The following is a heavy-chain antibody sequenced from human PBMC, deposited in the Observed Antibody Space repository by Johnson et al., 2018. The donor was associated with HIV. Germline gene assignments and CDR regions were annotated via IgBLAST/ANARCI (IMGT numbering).Heavy chain of an antibody. V-gene: IGHV3-11*04. CDR3: ARDKLGVVSGYQGRDALDI. CDR2: ISSSGSTI. J-gene: IGHJ3*02. CDR1: GFTFSDYY. Sequence: QVQLVESGGGLVKPGGSLRLSCAASGFTFSDYYMSWIRQAPGQGLEWVSYISSSGSTIYYADSVQGRFTISRDNAQNSLYLQMNSLRAADTAVYYCARDKLGVVSGYQGRDALDIWGQGTMVTVSS. D-gene: IGHD3-22*01.